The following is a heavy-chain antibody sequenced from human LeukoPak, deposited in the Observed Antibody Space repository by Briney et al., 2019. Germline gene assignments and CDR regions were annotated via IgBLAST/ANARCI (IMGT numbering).Heavy chain of an antibody. V-gene: IGHV1-2*02. CDR2: INPYSGGT. CDR1: EYTFTAYF. CDR3: ARGSYDTSGYYRGYWFDP. Sequence: GASVKVSCKASEYTFTAYFIHWVRQAPGQGLEWMGWINPYSGGTNYAQRFQGRVTMTRDTSISTAFMELRSLRSDDTAVYYCARGSYDTSGYYRGYWFDPWGQGTLVTVSS. D-gene: IGHD3-22*01. J-gene: IGHJ5*02.